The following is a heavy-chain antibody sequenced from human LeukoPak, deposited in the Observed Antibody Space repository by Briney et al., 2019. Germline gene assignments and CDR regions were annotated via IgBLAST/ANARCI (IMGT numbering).Heavy chain of an antibody. CDR3: AKAPGEFYYGSGSYFPPPAVGDY. CDR2: ISGSGGST. CDR1: GFTFSSYA. J-gene: IGHJ4*02. D-gene: IGHD3-10*01. Sequence: GGSLRLSCAASGFTFSSYAMSWVRQAPGKGLEWVSAISGSGGSTYYADSVKGRFTISRDNSKNTLHLQMNSLRAEDTAVYYCAKAPGEFYYGSGSYFPPPAVGDYWGQGTLVTVSS. V-gene: IGHV3-23*01.